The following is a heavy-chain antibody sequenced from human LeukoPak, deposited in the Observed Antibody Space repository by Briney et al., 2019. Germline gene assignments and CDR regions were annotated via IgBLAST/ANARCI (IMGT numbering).Heavy chain of an antibody. Sequence: SGGSLRLSCAASGFPFTQHGFHWVRQAPDKGLEWAALIGVDGSMKYYADSVKGRFTISRDNSRNTLYLQMDSLRAEDTAVYYCVVVLVPAAVWHFDLWGRGTLVTVSS. J-gene: IGHJ2*01. CDR1: GFPFTQHG. CDR2: IGVDGSMK. D-gene: IGHD2-2*01. V-gene: IGHV3-30*02. CDR3: VVVLVPAAVWHFDL.